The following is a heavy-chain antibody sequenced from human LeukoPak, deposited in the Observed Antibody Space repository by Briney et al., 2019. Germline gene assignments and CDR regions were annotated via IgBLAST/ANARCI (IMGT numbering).Heavy chain of an antibody. V-gene: IGHV4-61*01. J-gene: IGHJ5*02. CDR1: GGSVSSGSYY. CDR2: IYYSGST. D-gene: IGHD2-2*01. CDR3: ARDRANMVVPAAMLGWFDP. Sequence: SETLSLTCTVSGGSVSSGSYYWSWIRQPPGKGLEWIGYIYYSGSTNYNPSLKSRVTISVDTSKNQFSLKLSSVTAADTAVYYCARDRANMVVPAAMLGWFDPWGQGTLVTVSS.